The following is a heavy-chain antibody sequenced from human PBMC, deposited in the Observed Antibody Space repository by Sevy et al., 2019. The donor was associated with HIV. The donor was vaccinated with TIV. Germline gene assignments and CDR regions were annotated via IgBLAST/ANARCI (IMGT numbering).Heavy chain of an antibody. CDR1: GGSFSGYY. CDR3: ARHCSSSSCSHAFDI. CDR2: INHSGST. D-gene: IGHD2-2*01. V-gene: IGHV4-34*01. Sequence: SETLSLTCAVYGGSFSGYYWSWIRQPPGKGLEWVGEINHSGSTNYNPSLKSRVTISVDTSNNQFFLQLSSVTAADTAVYYCARHCSSSSCSHAFDIWGQGTMVTVSS. J-gene: IGHJ3*02.